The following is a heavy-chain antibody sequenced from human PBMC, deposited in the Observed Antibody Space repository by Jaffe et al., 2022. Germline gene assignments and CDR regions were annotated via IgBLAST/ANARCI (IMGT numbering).Heavy chain of an antibody. CDR1: GFTFSSYW. Sequence: EVQLVESGGGLVQPGGSLRLSCAASGFTFSSYWMHWVRQAPGKGLVWVSRINSDGSSTSYADSVKGRFTISRDNAKNTLYLQMNSLRAEDTAVYYCARAWYSYGPALYYYYYMDVWGKGTTVTVSS. CDR3: ARAWYSYGPALYYYYYMDV. D-gene: IGHD5-18*01. J-gene: IGHJ6*03. V-gene: IGHV3-74*01. CDR2: INSDGSST.